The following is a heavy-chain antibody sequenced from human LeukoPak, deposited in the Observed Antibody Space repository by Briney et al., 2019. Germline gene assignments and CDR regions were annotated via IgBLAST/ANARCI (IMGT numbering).Heavy chain of an antibody. D-gene: IGHD5-12*01. CDR2: TYYRSKWYN. J-gene: IGHJ6*02. V-gene: IGHV6-1*01. Sequence: SQTLSLTCAISGDSVSSNSAAWNWIRQSPSRGLEWLGRTYYRSKWYNDYAVSVKSRITINPDTSKNQFSLQLNSVTPEDTAVYYCARDAPDSGYGVVRGYYSMDVWGQGTRSPSP. CDR1: GDSVSSNSAA. CDR3: ARDAPDSGYGVVRGYYSMDV.